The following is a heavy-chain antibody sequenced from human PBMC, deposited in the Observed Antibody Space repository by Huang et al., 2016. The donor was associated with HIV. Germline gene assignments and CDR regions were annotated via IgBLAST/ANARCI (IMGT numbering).Heavy chain of an antibody. D-gene: IGHD6-13*01. J-gene: IGHJ2*01. CDR1: GGSVSGHY. V-gene: IGHV4-34*01. CDR2: INDNGYT. Sequence: QVQLQQWGAGLLKPSETLSLTCAVYGGSVSGHYWRWIRQPPGKGLEWIAEINDNGYTNYNPYLKSRITISVHTSRNQFSLKLNSVTAADAAVYYCARASWYEPRSWYFGLWGRGTLVTVSS. CDR3: ARASWYEPRSWYFGL.